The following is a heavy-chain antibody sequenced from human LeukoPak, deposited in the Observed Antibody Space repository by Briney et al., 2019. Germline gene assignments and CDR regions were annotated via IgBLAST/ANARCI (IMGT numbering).Heavy chain of an antibody. CDR2: ISSSSSAI. CDR1: GFTFSTYT. Sequence: GGSLRLSCAASGFTFSTYTMNWVRQAPGKGLEWVSYISSSSSAIYYADSVKGRFTMSRDNAKNSLYLQMNSLRAEDTAVYYCARDLEIVGATTGEDYWGQGTLVTVSS. D-gene: IGHD1-26*01. J-gene: IGHJ4*02. V-gene: IGHV3-48*04. CDR3: ARDLEIVGATTGEDY.